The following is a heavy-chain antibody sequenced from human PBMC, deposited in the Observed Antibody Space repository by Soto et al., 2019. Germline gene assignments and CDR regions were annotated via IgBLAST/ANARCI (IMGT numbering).Heavy chain of an antibody. CDR3: AKTVGTELLYYFDY. CDR1: GFTFSSYA. D-gene: IGHD3-10*01. CDR2: ISGSGGST. V-gene: IGHV3-23*01. J-gene: IGHJ4*02. Sequence: EVQLLESGGGLVQPGGSLRLSCAASGFTFSSYAMSWVRQAPGKGLEWVSAISGSGGSTYYADSVKGRFTISRDNYETTLYLQMNSLRDEDTSVYSCAKTVGTELLYYFDYWGQGTLVTVSS.